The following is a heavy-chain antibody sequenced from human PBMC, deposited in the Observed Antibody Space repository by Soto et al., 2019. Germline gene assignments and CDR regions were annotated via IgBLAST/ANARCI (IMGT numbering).Heavy chain of an antibody. J-gene: IGHJ3*02. CDR2: IIPILGIA. CDR3: ARFGQAGAFDS. V-gene: IGHV1-69*02. CDR1: GGTFSSYT. D-gene: IGHD3-10*01. Sequence: QVQLVQSGAEVKKPGSSVKVSCKASGGTFSSYTISWVRQAPGQGLEWMGRIIPILGIANYAQKFQGRVTITADKPPSTAYMELSSLRSEETAVYCCARFGQAGAFDSWGQGTTVTVAS.